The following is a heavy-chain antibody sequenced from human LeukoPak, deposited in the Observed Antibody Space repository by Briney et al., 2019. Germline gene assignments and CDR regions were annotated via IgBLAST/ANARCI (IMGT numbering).Heavy chain of an antibody. D-gene: IGHD4-17*01. CDR3: VRENFGDYGDAFDI. CDR1: GFTFSSYA. V-gene: IGHV3-48*04. CDR2: ISGSSYNI. J-gene: IGHJ3*02. Sequence: GGSLRLSCAASGFTFSSYAMNWVRQAPGKGLEWVSYISGSSYNIYYADSVQGRFTISRDNAKNSLYLQMNSLRAEDTAVYYCVRENFGDYGDAFDIWGQGTMVTVSS.